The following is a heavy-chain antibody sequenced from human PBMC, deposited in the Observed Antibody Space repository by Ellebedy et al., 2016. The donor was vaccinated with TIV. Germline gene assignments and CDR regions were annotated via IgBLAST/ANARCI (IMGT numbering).Heavy chain of an antibody. Sequence: PGGSLRLSCAASGFTFSNFAMSWVRQAPGRGLEWVSGFGVSGESPYYADSVKGRFTISRDNSKNTLSLQMNNLRAEDTAVYYCAKGRGGGSDSSAPRYYFDYWGLGTLVTVSS. CDR1: GFTFSNFA. V-gene: IGHV3-23*01. CDR3: AKGRGGGSDSSAPRYYFDY. D-gene: IGHD3-22*01. CDR2: FGVSGESP. J-gene: IGHJ4*02.